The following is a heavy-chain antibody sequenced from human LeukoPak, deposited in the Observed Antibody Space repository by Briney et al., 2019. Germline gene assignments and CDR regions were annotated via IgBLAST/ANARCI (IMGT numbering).Heavy chain of an antibody. V-gene: IGHV4-4*02. CDR2: IYHSGNT. CDR1: GGSIGSGNW. Sequence: PSETLSLTCAVSGGSIGSGNWWSWVRQPPGKGLEWIGEIYHSGNTNYNPSLKSRVTISVDWSKNHFSLKLSSVTAADTAVYYCAREGDYDILTGYYFIDSWGQGTLVTVSS. J-gene: IGHJ4*02. D-gene: IGHD3-9*01. CDR3: AREGDYDILTGYYFIDS.